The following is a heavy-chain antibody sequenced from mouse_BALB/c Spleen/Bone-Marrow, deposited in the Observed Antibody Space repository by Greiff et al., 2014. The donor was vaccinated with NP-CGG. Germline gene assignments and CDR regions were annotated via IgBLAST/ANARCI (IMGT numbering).Heavy chain of an antibody. CDR3: TREGDSPFAY. Sequence: VKLMESGAELVKPGASVKLSCKASGYTFTSYYMYWVKQRPGQGLEWIGEINPSNGGTNLNEKLKSKATLTVDKSSSTAYMRLSSLTSEDSAVYYCTREGDSPFAYWGQGTLVTVSA. CDR1: GYTFTSYY. D-gene: IGHD2-13*01. CDR2: INPSNGGT. J-gene: IGHJ3*01. V-gene: IGHV1S81*02.